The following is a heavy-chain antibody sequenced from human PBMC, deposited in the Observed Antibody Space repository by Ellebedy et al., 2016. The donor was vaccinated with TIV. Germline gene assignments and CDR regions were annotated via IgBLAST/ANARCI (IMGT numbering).Heavy chain of an antibody. CDR3: VRGAGWVTDY. CDR2: IKQDGSEQ. J-gene: IGHJ4*02. V-gene: IGHV3-7*03. CDR1: GSSSNNYS. Sequence: PGGSLRPSCAASGSSSNNYSMNWARQAPGKGLEWVANIKQDGSEQYYVDSVKGRFTISRDNAKNSLYLQMNSLRGEDTAMYYCVRGAGWVTDYWGQGTLVTVSS. D-gene: IGHD4-23*01.